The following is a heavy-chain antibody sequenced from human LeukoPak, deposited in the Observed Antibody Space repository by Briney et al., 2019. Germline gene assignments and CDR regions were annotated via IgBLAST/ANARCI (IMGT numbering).Heavy chain of an antibody. CDR1: GFTFGDYY. J-gene: IGHJ3*02. V-gene: IGHV3-11*04. Sequence: GGSLRLSXAASGFTFGDYYMSWIRQAPGKGLEWVSYISSSGSTIYYADSVKGRFTISRDNAKNSLYLQMNSLRAEDTAVYYCAREGGFTTPGAFDIWGQGTMVTVSS. CDR3: AREGGFTTPGAFDI. CDR2: ISSSGSTI. D-gene: IGHD3-16*01.